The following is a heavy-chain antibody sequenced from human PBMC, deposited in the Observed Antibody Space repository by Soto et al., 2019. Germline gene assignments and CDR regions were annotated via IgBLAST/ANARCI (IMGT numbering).Heavy chain of an antibody. J-gene: IGHJ4*02. CDR1: GGSISSGGYY. Sequence: QVQLQESGPGLVKPSQTLSLTCTVSGGSISSGGYYWSWIRQHPGKGLEWIGYIYYSGSTYYNPSLKSRVTISVDTSKNQFSLKLSSVTAADTALYYCARATLAPGIAVAGTRDFDYWGQGTLVTVSS. D-gene: IGHD6-19*01. V-gene: IGHV4-31*03. CDR2: IYYSGST. CDR3: ARATLAPGIAVAGTRDFDY.